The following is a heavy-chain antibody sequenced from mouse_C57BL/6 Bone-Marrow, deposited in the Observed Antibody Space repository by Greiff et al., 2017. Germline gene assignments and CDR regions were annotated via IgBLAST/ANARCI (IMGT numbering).Heavy chain of an antibody. Sequence: QVQLKESGAELVRPGASVKLSCKASGYTFTSYGISWVKQRTGQGLEWIGEIYPRSGNTYYNEKFKGKATLTADKSSSTAYMELRSLTSEDSAVYFCARGRGWFAYWGQGTLVTVSA. CDR3: ARGRGWFAY. V-gene: IGHV1-81*01. CDR1: GYTFTSYG. J-gene: IGHJ3*01. CDR2: IYPRSGNT.